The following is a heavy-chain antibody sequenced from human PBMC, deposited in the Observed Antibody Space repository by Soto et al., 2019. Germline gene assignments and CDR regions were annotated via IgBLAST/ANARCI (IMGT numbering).Heavy chain of an antibody. D-gene: IGHD5-18*01. CDR1: GYTFTSYG. J-gene: IGHJ4*02. CDR3: ARSLMNTAMVTFYYFDY. CDR2: INAYNGNT. V-gene: IGHV1-18*01. Sequence: ASVKVSCKASGYTFTSYGISWVRQAPGQRLEWMGWINAYNGNTNYAQKLQGRVTMTTDTSASTAYMELSSLRSEDTAVYYCARSLMNTAMVTFYYFDYWGQGTLVT.